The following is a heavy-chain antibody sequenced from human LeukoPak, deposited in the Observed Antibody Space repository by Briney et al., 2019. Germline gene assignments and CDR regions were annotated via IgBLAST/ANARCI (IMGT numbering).Heavy chain of an antibody. CDR1: GYTFISYG. V-gene: IGHV1-18*01. CDR3: ARDLERYYDLEGRSGY. Sequence: RGASVKVSCKAAGYTFISYGISWVRQAPGQGLEWMGWISAYNGNTNYAQKLQGRVTMTTDTLATTAYMELRSLRPDDTAVYYCARDLERYYDLEGRSGYWGQGTLVTVSS. D-gene: IGHD3-3*01. CDR2: ISAYNGNT. J-gene: IGHJ4*02.